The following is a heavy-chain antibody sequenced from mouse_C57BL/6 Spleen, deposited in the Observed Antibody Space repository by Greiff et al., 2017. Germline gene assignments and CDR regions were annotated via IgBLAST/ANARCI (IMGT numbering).Heavy chain of an antibody. V-gene: IGHV5-17*01. Sequence: EVHLVESGGGLVKPGGSLKLSCAASGFTFSDYGMHWVRQAPEKGLEWVAYISSGSSTIYYADTVKGRFPISRDNAKNTLFLQMTSLRSEDTAMYYCARPDVYYYGSSPRWYFDGWGTGTTVTVSS. CDR2: ISSGSSTI. J-gene: IGHJ1*03. D-gene: IGHD1-1*01. CDR1: GFTFSDYG. CDR3: ARPDVYYYGSSPRWYFDG.